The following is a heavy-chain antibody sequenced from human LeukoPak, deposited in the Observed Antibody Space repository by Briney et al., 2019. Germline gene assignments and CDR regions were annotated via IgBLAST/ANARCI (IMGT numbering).Heavy chain of an antibody. CDR1: GFTFEDYA. CDR2: ISWNSGSI. V-gene: IGHV3-9*03. Sequence: GGSLRLSCAASGFTFEDYAMHWVRQAPGKGLEWVSGISWNSGSIGYADSVKGRFTISRDNAKNSLYLQMNSLRAEDMALYYCASRSLLGAFDIWGQGTMVTVSS. J-gene: IGHJ3*02. CDR3: ASRSLLGAFDI.